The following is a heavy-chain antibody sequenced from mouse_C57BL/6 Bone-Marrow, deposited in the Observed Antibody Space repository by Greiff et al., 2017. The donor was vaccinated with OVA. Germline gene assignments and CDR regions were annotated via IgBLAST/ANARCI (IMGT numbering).Heavy chain of an antibody. CDR3: ERRIYYCGSSLGRYFDY. D-gene: IGHD1-1*01. Sequence: QVQLQQSGAELARPGASVKLSCKASGYTFTSYGISWVKQRPGQGLEWIGEIYPRSGNTYYNEKFKGKATLTADKSSSTAYMELRSLTSEDSAVYFCERRIYYCGSSLGRYFDYWGQGTTLTVSS. V-gene: IGHV1-81*01. J-gene: IGHJ2*01. CDR2: IYPRSGNT. CDR1: GYTFTSYG.